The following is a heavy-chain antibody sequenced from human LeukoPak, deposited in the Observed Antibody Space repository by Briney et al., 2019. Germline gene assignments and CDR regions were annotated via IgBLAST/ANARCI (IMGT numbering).Heavy chain of an antibody. Sequence: ASVKVSCKASGYTFINYAINWVRQATGQGLEWTGWMNPNSGNTGYAHKFQGRVTMTTDASISTAYMELNSLRSGATAVYYCARTVCDRTSCYRNWFDPWGQGTLGTVSS. V-gene: IGHV1-8*01. CDR1: GYTFINYA. CDR3: ARTVCDRTSCYRNWFDP. J-gene: IGHJ5*02. D-gene: IGHD2-2*01. CDR2: MNPNSGNT.